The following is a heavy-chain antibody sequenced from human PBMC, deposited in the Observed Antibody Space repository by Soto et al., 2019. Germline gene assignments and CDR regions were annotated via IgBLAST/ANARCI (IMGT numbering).Heavy chain of an antibody. V-gene: IGHV1-69*02. D-gene: IGHD3-10*01. CDR2: IIPILGIA. CDR3: ARETYYYGSGSYPPHYYGMDV. Sequence: QVQLVQSGAEVKKPGSSVKVSCKASGGTFSSYTISWVRQAPGQGLEWMGRIIPILGIANYAQKFQGRVTIAADKSTXXAXMAXSSLRSEDTAVYYCARETYYYGSGSYPPHYYGMDVWGQGTTVTVSS. J-gene: IGHJ6*02. CDR1: GGTFSSYT.